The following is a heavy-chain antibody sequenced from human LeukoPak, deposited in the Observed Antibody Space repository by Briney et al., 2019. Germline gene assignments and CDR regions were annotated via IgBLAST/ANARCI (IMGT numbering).Heavy chain of an antibody. CDR1: GFIFSDYS. D-gene: IGHD3-22*01. Sequence: GGSLRLSCAVSGFIFSDYSFNWVRQAPGKGLEWVSSVNPTSSSIYYADAVRGRFTISRDNAKSSVFLQMNSLRAEDTAVYYCVRLRRNSDRSGYYYYYDYWGQGILVTVSS. CDR2: VNPTSSSI. J-gene: IGHJ4*02. V-gene: IGHV3-21*01. CDR3: VRLRRNSDRSGYYYYYDY.